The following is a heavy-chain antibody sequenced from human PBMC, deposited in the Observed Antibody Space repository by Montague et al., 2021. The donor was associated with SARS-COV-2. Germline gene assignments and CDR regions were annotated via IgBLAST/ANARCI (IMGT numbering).Heavy chain of an antibody. Sequence: SETLSLTCAVYGGSFTGYYWTWIRQPPGKGLEWIGEINHSGSSNYNPSLESRVTMSVDTSKNQFSLRLNSVSAADTAVYYCARGSRETMKAGYFDPWDQGALVTVSS. D-gene: IGHD1-1*01. CDR2: INHSGSS. CDR3: ARGSRETMKAGYFDP. CDR1: GGSFTGYY. V-gene: IGHV4-34*01. J-gene: IGHJ5*02.